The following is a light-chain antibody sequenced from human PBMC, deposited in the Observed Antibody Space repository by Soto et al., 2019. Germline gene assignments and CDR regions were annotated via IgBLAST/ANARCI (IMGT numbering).Light chain of an antibody. V-gene: IGLV2-14*01. CDR3: SSYTSSSTPVV. CDR2: EVG. J-gene: IGLJ2*01. Sequence: QSVLTQPASVSGSPGQSITISCTGTSSDVGAYNYVSWFQQHPGKAPKLMIYEVGNRPSGVSNRFSGSKSGNTASLTISALQAEDEADYYCSSYTSSSTPVVFGGGTKVTVL. CDR1: SSDVGAYNY.